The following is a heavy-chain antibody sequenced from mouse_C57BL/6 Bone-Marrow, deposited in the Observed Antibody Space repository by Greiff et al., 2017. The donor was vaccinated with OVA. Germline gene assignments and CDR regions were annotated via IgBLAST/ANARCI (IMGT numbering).Heavy chain of an antibody. V-gene: IGHV10-1*01. CDR3: VSSLITGAMDY. Sequence: EVQVVESGGGLVQPKGSLKLSCAASGFSFNTYAMNWVRQAPGKGLEWVARIRSKSNNYATYYADSVKDRFTISRDDSESMLYLQMNNLKTEDTAMYYCVSSLITGAMDYWGQGTSVTVSS. CDR2: IRSKSNNYAT. D-gene: IGHD1-1*01. J-gene: IGHJ4*01. CDR1: GFSFNTYA.